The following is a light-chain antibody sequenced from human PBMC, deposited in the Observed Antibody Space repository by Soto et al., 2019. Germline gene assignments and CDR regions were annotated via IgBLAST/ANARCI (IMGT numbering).Light chain of an antibody. Sequence: QSVLTQPPSVSATPGQKVTISCSGSGSNLGRNYVSWYQQLPGTDPKLLIYDNVYRFSGIPDRFSASKSGTSATLGITGLQTGDEGDYYCGSWDNILRAYVFGTGTKLTVL. V-gene: IGLV1-51*01. CDR2: DNV. CDR1: GSNLGRNY. CDR3: GSWDNILRAYV. J-gene: IGLJ1*01.